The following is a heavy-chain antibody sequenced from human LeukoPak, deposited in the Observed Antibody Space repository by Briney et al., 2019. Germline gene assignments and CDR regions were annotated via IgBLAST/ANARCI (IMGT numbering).Heavy chain of an antibody. CDR1: GFTFNIYT. J-gene: IGHJ5*02. Sequence: GGSLRLSCAASGFTFNIYTMSWVRQAPGKGLEWVSAISGSGGSTYYADSVKGRFTISRDNSKNTLYLQMNSLRAEDTAVYYCARDIVVVPAAPPSDWFDPWGQGTLVTVSS. CDR2: ISGSGGST. V-gene: IGHV3-23*01. CDR3: ARDIVVVPAAPPSDWFDP. D-gene: IGHD2-2*01.